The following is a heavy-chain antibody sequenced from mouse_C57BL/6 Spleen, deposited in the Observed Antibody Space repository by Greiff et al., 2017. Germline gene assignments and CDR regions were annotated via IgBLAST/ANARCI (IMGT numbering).Heavy chain of an antibody. CDR1: GFNFKNTY. V-gene: IGHV14-3*01. CDR3: ARSNYVDYYAMDG. Sequence: VQLQQSVAELVRPGASVKLSCTASGFNFKNTYMHWVKQRPEQGLEWIGRIDPANGNTKYAPKFQGKATITADTSSNTAYLQLSSLTSEDTAIYYCARSNYVDYYAMDGWGQGTSVTVSS. CDR2: IDPANGNT. J-gene: IGHJ4*01. D-gene: IGHD2-5*01.